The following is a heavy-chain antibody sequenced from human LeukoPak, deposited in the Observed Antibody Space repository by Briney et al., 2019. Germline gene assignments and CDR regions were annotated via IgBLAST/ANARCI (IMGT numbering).Heavy chain of an antibody. CDR2: ISGRGGNT. V-gene: IGHV3-23*01. D-gene: IGHD4-17*01. J-gene: IGHJ2*01. CDR1: GFTFSSYA. CDR3: ARVEHDYDDGRYFDL. Sequence: GGSLRLSCAASGFTFSSYAMNWVRQAPGKGLEWVSGISGRGGNTYYADSVKGQFTISRDNSKNTLYLQMNSLRAEDTAVYYCARVEHDYDDGRYFDLWGRGTLVTVSS.